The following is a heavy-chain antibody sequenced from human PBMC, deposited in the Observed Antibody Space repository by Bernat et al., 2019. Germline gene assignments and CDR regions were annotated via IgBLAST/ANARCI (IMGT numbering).Heavy chain of an antibody. Sequence: EVQLLESGGGSVQPGGSLRLSCAASGFTLSSYAMSWVRQAPGKGLEWVSAISGSGATTYYADSVKGRFAISRDNSKNTLDLQMNSLRAEDMAVYYCAKEGVMTTVTRGPSTNSLYYVDYWGQGTLVTVSS. V-gene: IGHV3-23*01. D-gene: IGHD4-17*01. CDR1: GFTLSSYA. CDR3: AKEGVMTTVTRGPSTNSLYYVDY. J-gene: IGHJ4*02. CDR2: ISGSGATT.